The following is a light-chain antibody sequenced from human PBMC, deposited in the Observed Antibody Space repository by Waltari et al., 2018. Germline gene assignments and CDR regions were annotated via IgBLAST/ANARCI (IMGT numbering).Light chain of an antibody. Sequence: QSALTQPASVSGSPGQSITISCTGTSSDGGGYNYVSWYQHYPGKAPKLLIYDVSQRPSRVSNRFSASRSGNTASLTISGLQAEDEADYYCNSYTSDNTFVFGTGTKVTVL. J-gene: IGLJ1*01. V-gene: IGLV2-14*03. CDR1: SSDGGGYNY. CDR3: NSYTSDNTFV. CDR2: DVS.